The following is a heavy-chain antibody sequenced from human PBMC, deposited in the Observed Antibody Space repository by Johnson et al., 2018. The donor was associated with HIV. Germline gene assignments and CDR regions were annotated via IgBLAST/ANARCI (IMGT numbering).Heavy chain of an antibody. CDR1: GFTFSSYA. J-gene: IGHJ3*02. CDR2: IKSKTDGGTT. D-gene: IGHD1-26*01. Sequence: VQLVESGGGVGQPGRSLKVPCAASGFTFSSYAMSCVRQAPGKGLEWVGRIKSKTDGGTTDYAAPVKGRFTISRDDSKNTLYLQMNSLKTEDTAVYYCAKDVYSGSFDSAFDIWGQGTMVTV. V-gene: IGHV3-15*01. CDR3: AKDVYSGSFDSAFDI.